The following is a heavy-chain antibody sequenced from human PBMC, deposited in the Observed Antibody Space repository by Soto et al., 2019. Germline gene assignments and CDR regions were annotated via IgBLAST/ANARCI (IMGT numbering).Heavy chain of an antibody. D-gene: IGHD3-3*01. CDR3: ATRQSGYYFEY. V-gene: IGHV3-23*01. Sequence: EVLLLESGGGLVQPGGSLRLSCAASGFTFSSYAMSWVRQAPGKGLECVSLISGHGGDNTYYAESVKGRFTIYRDSSKHTIYLHMNSLRAEDTAVYYCATRQSGYYFEYWGQGTLVTVSS. CDR2: ISGHGGDNT. CDR1: GFTFSSYA. J-gene: IGHJ4*02.